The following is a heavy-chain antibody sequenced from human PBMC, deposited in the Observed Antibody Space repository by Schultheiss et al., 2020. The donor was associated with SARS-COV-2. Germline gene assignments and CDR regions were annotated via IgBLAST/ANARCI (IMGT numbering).Heavy chain of an antibody. CDR2: INHSGST. J-gene: IGHJ4*02. CDR3: ARGNPRQQWQIDY. CDR1: GGSFSGYY. D-gene: IGHD6-19*01. Sequence: ESLKISCAVYGGSFSGYYWSWIRQPPGKGLEWIGEINHSGSTNYNPSLKSRVTISVDTSKNQFSLKLSSVTAADTAVYYCARGNPRQQWQIDYWGQGTLVTVSS. V-gene: IGHV4-34*01.